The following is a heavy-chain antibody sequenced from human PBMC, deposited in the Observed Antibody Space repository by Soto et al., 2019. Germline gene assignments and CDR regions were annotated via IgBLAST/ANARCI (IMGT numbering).Heavy chain of an antibody. CDR1: GYTFTSYG. Sequence: ASVKVSCKASGYTFTSYGISCVRQAPGQGLEWMGWISAYNGNTNYAQKLQGRVTMTTDTSTSTAYMELRSLRSDDTAVYYCARVHPPLYGSGSSWFDPWGQGTLVTVSS. J-gene: IGHJ5*02. V-gene: IGHV1-18*01. D-gene: IGHD3-10*01. CDR3: ARVHPPLYGSGSSWFDP. CDR2: ISAYNGNT.